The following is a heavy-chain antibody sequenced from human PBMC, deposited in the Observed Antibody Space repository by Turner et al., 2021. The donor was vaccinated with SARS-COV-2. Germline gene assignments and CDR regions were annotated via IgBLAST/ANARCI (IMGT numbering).Heavy chain of an antibody. CDR3: ATAPPYCTNGVCPNWFDP. D-gene: IGHD2-8*01. Sequence: QVQLVQSGAEVKKPGASVEVSCKVSGYTLIELSMHWVRQAPGKGLEWMGGFDPEDGETIYAQKFQGRVTMTEDTSTDTAYMELSSLRSEDTAVYYCATAPPYCTNGVCPNWFDPWGQGTLVTVSS. V-gene: IGHV1-24*01. J-gene: IGHJ5*02. CDR2: FDPEDGET. CDR1: GYTLIELS.